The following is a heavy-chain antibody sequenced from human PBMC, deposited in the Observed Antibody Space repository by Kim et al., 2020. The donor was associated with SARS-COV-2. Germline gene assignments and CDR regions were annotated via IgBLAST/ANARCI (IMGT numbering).Heavy chain of an antibody. J-gene: IGHJ4*02. V-gene: IGHV3-33*08. CDR1: GFTFSNYG. D-gene: IGHD3-10*01. Sequence: GGSLRLSCAASGFTFSNYGMHWVRQAPGKGLEWVAVIWYDGSNKYYADSVKGRFTISRDNSENTLYLQMNSLRAEDTAVYYCARGLRGGFPCDYWGQGTLVTVSS. CDR2: IWYDGSNK. CDR3: ARGLRGGFPCDY.